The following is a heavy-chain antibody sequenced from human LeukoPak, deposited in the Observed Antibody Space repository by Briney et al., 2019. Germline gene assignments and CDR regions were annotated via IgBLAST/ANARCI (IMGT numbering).Heavy chain of an antibody. D-gene: IGHD4-17*01. CDR1: GFTFRDHF. CDR3: ARGCDNGEYCFDY. Sequence: PGGSLRLSCAVSGFTFRDHFMTWIRQAPGKGLEWVSYISSSGTPIYYADSVKGRFTISRDNANNAMYLQMNSLRGEDTAVYYCARGCDNGEYCFDYWGQGSLVPVSS. CDR2: ISSSGTPI. V-gene: IGHV3-11*04. J-gene: IGHJ4*02.